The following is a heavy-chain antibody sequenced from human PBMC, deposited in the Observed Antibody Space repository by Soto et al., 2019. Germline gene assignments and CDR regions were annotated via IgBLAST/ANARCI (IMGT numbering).Heavy chain of an antibody. CDR1: GDTDTNYV. CDR3: EAEMTFGKLSVV. J-gene: IGHJ6*02. V-gene: IGHV1-69*13. D-gene: IGHD3-16*02. Sequence: SVKVSCKASGDTDTNYVISWVRQAPGQGLEWMGGIFPKFGTTYSAQKLQDRLTITADESTSTVYMQLRSLRLDDTAVYYCEAEMTFGKLSVVWGQGTTVTVSS. CDR2: IFPKFGTT.